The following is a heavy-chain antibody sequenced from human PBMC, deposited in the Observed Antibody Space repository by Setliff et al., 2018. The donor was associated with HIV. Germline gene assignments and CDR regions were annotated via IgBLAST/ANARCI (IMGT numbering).Heavy chain of an antibody. J-gene: IGHJ4*02. CDR2: IIPIASVP. V-gene: IGHV1-69*10. CDR1: GGSFNTYG. D-gene: IGHD5-12*01. Sequence: GASVKVSCKASGGSFNTYGIHWVRQAPGQGLEWMGGIIPIASVPNYSQKFQDRLTITADEYTTTVYMDMSSLRSEDTAQYYCARGPLYGYDRGYFDYWGQGTLVTVSS. CDR3: ARGPLYGYDRGYFDY.